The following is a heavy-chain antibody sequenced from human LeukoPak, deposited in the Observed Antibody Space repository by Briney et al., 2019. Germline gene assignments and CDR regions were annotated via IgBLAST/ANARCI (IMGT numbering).Heavy chain of an antibody. CDR3: ARRITIFGVDYALGAFDI. V-gene: IGHV3-7*01. CDR1: GFTFSSYW. CDR2: INQDGSEQ. D-gene: IGHD3-3*01. J-gene: IGHJ3*02. Sequence: GGSLRLSCAASGFTFSSYWMSWVRQAPGKGLEWVANINQDGSEQYYVDSVKGRFTISRDNTKNSLYLQMNSLRAEDTAVYYCARRITIFGVDYALGAFDIWGQGTMVTVSS.